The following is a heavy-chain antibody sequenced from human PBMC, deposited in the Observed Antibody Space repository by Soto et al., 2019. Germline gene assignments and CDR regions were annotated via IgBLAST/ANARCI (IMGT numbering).Heavy chain of an antibody. CDR2: IYTSGST. CDR3: ARDKAPPFYYYGSGKGGMDV. D-gene: IGHD3-10*01. Sequence: QVQLQESGPGLVKPSETLSLTCTVSGGSISSYYWSWIRQPAGKGLEWIGRIYTSGSTNYNPSLKSRVTMSVDTSKNPFSLKLSSVTAADTAVYYCARDKAPPFYYYGSGKGGMDVWGQGTTVTVSS. J-gene: IGHJ6*02. CDR1: GGSISSYY. V-gene: IGHV4-4*07.